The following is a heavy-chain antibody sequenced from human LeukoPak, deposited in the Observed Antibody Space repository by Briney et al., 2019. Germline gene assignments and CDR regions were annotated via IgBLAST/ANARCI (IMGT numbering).Heavy chain of an antibody. D-gene: IGHD3-3*01. CDR2: IYSGTST. V-gene: IGHV3-53*01. CDR3: ARIRLWSFCDI. J-gene: IGHJ3*02. CDR1: GFSASSNY. Sequence: PRRCLRLSCAASGFSASSNYMSWVRPAPERGHVWVSVIYSGTSTYYADSVTGRFTISRDNSKTTLYLQMNSLRAEDTAVHYCARIRLWSFCDIWGQGTMVTVSS.